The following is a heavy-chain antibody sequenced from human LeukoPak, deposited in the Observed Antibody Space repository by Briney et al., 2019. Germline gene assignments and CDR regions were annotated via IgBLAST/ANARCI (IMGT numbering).Heavy chain of an antibody. D-gene: IGHD1-1*01. V-gene: IGHV4-59*01. CDR2: IYYTGNT. J-gene: IGHJ5*02. CDR1: GGSISNYY. CDR3: ARDRLQLQS. Sequence: SETLSLTCTVSGGSISNYYWNWIRQPPGKGLEWIGYIYYTGNTNYNPSLKSRVTISVDTSKNQFSLKLSSVAAADTAVYYCARDRLQLQSWGQGTLVTVSS.